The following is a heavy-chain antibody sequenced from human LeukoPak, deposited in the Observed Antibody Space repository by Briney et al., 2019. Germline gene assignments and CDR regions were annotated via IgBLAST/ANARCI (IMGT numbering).Heavy chain of an antibody. CDR2: IWYDGSNK. D-gene: IGHD3-10*01. CDR3: AKDYGSGSFSFGYYMDV. V-gene: IGHV3-33*06. Sequence: PGRSLRLSCAASGFTFSSYGMHWVRQAPGKGLEWVAVIWYDGSNKYYADSVKGRFTISRDNSKNTLYLQMNSLRAEDTAVYYCAKDYGSGSFSFGYYMDVWGKGTTVTVSS. J-gene: IGHJ6*03. CDR1: GFTFSSYG.